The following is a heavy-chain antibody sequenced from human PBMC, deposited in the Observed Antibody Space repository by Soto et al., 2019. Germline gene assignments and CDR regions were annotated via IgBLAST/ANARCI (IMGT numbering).Heavy chain of an antibody. V-gene: IGHV3-15*01. D-gene: IGHD4-17*01. CDR2: IKSKTDGGTT. J-gene: IGHJ4*02. CDR1: GFSFSNVW. Sequence: GGSLRLSCAASGFSFSNVWMSWVRQAPGKGLEWVGRIKSKTDGGTTDYAAPVKGRFTISRDDSKTTLYLQMNSLKTEDTAVYYCSFQESTTVTTFEYWGRGTLVTVSS. CDR3: SFQESTTVTTFEY.